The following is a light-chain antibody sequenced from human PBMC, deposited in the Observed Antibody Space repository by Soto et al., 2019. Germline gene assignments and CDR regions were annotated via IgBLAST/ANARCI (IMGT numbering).Light chain of an antibody. CDR2: GAS. CDR1: QSISSSY. Sequence: ESVLTQSPGTLSLSPGERATLSCRASQSISSSYLAWYQQKPGQAPRLLIYGASSRATGIPDRFSGSGSGTDFTLTISRLEPEDFAVYYCQQYVSSPSTFGQGTRLEIK. J-gene: IGKJ5*01. V-gene: IGKV3-20*01. CDR3: QQYVSSPST.